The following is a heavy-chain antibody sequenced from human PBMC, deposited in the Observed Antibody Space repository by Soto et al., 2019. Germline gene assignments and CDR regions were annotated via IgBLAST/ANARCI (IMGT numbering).Heavy chain of an antibody. V-gene: IGHV1-24*01. CDR3: ARDSAYHGP. CDR1: GYTLTELS. Sequence: ASVKVSFKGSGYTLTELSMHLVRQAPGKGLEWMGGFDPEDGETIYAQKFQGRVTMTEDTSTDTAYMELSSLRSEATAVYYCARDSAYHGPWGQGTLVTVSS. CDR2: FDPEDGET. D-gene: IGHD2-2*01. J-gene: IGHJ4*02.